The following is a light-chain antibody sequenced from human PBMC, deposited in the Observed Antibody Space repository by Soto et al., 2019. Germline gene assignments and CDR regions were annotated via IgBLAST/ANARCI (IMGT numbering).Light chain of an antibody. Sequence: QSVLTQPPSASGTPGQRVTISCSGSNSNIGSNAVYWYHQLPGTAPKLLIYSNNQRPSGVPDRLSVSKSGTSASLAISGLQSEDEADYYCAAWDDSLVGVVFGGGTELTVL. V-gene: IGLV1-44*01. CDR1: NSNIGSNA. CDR3: AAWDDSLVGVV. CDR2: SNN. J-gene: IGLJ2*01.